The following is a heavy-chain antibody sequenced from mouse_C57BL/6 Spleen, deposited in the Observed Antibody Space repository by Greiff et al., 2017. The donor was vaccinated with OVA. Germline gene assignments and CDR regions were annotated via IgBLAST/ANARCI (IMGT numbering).Heavy chain of an antibody. D-gene: IGHD4-1*01. Sequence: EVKVVESGGDLVKPGGSLKLSCAASGFTFSSYGMSWVRQTPDKRLEWVATISSGGSYTYYPDSVKGRFTISRDNAKNTLYLQMSSLKSEDTAMYYCARHGTGKRGPFDYWGQGTTLTVSS. J-gene: IGHJ2*01. CDR3: ARHGTGKRGPFDY. CDR1: GFTFSSYG. V-gene: IGHV5-6*01. CDR2: ISSGGSYT.